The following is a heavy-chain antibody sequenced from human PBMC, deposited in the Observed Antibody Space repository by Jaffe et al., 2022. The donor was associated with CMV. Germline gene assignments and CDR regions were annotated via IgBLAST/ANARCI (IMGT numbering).Heavy chain of an antibody. J-gene: IGHJ4*02. Sequence: EVQLVESGGGLIQPGGSLRLSCAASGFTVSSNYMSWVRQAPGKGLEWVSVIYSGGSTYYADSVKGRFTISRDNSKNTLYLQMNSLRAEDTAVYYCARGLDTAMVTWDYWGQGTLVTVSS. CDR2: IYSGGST. V-gene: IGHV3-53*01. D-gene: IGHD5-18*01. CDR3: ARGLDTAMVTWDY. CDR1: GFTVSSNY.